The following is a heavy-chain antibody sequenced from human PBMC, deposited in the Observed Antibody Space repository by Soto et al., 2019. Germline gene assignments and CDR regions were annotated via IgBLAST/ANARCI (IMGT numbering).Heavy chain of an antibody. V-gene: IGHV3-72*01. CDR3: VIVNYYDSSGSSLAAFDS. D-gene: IGHD3-22*01. CDR2: MRHKANRYTT. CDR1: GFTFSGHF. J-gene: IGHJ3*02. Sequence: PGGSLRLSCAASGFTFSGHFMDLVRQGPGKGLEWVGRMRHKANRYTTQYSASVKGRFPISRDDSQKSLYWQMHSLGTGDTAIDYCVIVNYYDSSGSSLAAFDSWGQGTTVTVS.